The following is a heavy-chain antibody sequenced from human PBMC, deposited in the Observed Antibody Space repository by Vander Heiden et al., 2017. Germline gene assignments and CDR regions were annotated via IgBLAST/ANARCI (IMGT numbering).Heavy chain of an antibody. CDR1: GGSISSSSYY. V-gene: IGHV4-39*01. CDR2: IYYSGST. J-gene: IGHJ6*02. Sequence: QLQLQESGPGLVKPSETLSLTCTVSGGSISSSSYYWGWIRQPPGKGLEWIGSIYYSGSTYYNPSLKSRVTISVDTSKNQFSLKLSSVTAADTAVYYCARHGYYYYDMDVWGQGTTVTVSS. CDR3: ARHGYYYYDMDV.